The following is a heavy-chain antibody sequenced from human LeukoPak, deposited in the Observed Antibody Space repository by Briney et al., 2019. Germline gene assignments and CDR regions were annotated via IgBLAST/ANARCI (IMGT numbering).Heavy chain of an antibody. Sequence: GGSLRLSCAASGFTFSSKYMSWVRQAPGKGLEWVASINHNGNVNYYVDSVKGRFTISRDNAKNSLYLQMSNLRAEDTAVYFCARGGGLDVWGQGATVTVSS. CDR2: INHNGNVN. J-gene: IGHJ6*02. D-gene: IGHD3-16*01. V-gene: IGHV3-7*03. CDR3: ARGGGLDV. CDR1: GFTFSSKY.